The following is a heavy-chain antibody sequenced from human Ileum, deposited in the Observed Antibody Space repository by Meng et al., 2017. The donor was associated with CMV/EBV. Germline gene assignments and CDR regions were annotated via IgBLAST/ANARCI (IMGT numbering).Heavy chain of an antibody. J-gene: IGHJ4*02. D-gene: IGHD1-26*01. V-gene: IGHV1-2*02. CDR2: INPNSGGT. CDR1: EYTCTGYY. CDR3: AMAYRRAPIDY. Sequence: SCKASEYTCTGYYMHWVRQAPGQGLEWMGWINPNSGGTNYAQKFQGRVTMTRDTSISTAYMELSRLRSDDTAVYYCAMAYRRAPIDYWGQGTLVTVSS.